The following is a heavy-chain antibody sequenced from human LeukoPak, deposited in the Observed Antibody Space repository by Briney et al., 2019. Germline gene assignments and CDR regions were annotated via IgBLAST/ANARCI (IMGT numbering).Heavy chain of an antibody. CDR1: GYMFSSSG. CDR2: ISAYNGNT. D-gene: IGHD3-22*01. V-gene: IGHV1-18*01. J-gene: IGHJ5*02. CDR3: ARDQYYDSKGWFDP. Sequence: AASVKVSCKASGYMFSSSGINWVRQAPGQGLEWMGWISAYNGNTNYAQKLQGRVTMTTDTSTSTAYMELRSLRSDDTAVYYCARDQYYDSKGWFDPWGQGTLVTVSS.